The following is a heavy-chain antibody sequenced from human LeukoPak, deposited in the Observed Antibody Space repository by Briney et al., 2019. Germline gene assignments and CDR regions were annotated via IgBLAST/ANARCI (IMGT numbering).Heavy chain of an antibody. J-gene: IGHJ4*02. V-gene: IGHV1-8*01. Sequence: GASVKVSCKGSGYTFSSYDINWVRQATGQGPEWMGYMNPNSGDTRYARKFQGRVTMSRNTSINTAYMELSSLRSEDTAVYYCARAYLPYGSSSLDYWGQGTLDTVS. CDR3: ARAYLPYGSSSLDY. CDR2: MNPNSGDT. D-gene: IGHD2-15*01. CDR1: GYTFSSYD.